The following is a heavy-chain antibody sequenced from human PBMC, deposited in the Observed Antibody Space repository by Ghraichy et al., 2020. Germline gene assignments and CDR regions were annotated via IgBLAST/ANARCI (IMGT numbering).Heavy chain of an antibody. CDR1: GGSISSYY. D-gene: IGHD4-17*01. J-gene: IGHJ4*02. Sequence: SETLSLTCTVSGGSISSYYWSWIRQPPGKGLEWIGYIYYSGSTNYNPSLKSRVTISVDTSKNQFSLKLSSVTAADTAVYYCAMGGYGDYFDYWGQGTLVTVSS. CDR3: AMGGYGDYFDY. CDR2: IYYSGST. V-gene: IGHV4-59*08.